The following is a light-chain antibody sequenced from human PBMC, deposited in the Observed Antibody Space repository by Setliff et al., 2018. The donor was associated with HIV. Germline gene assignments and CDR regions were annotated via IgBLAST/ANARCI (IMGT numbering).Light chain of an antibody. CDR3: QQYFHSPT. CDR2: WGS. J-gene: IGKJ1*01. V-gene: IGKV4-1*01. CDR1: QNLFFITNTKHY. Sequence: DIGLTQSPDSLSLSVGETATIDCKSTQNLFFITNTKHYLSWYQHKPGQPPKLLFSWGSTRASGVPARFRGSGSGTHYTLTISGLQSEDVAVYYCQQYFHSPTFGQGTKVDIK.